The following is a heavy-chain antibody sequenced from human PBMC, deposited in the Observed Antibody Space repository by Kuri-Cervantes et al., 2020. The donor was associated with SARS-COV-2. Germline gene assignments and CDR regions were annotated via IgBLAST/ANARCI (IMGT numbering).Heavy chain of an antibody. D-gene: IGHD3-22*01. CDR1: RYTFNDYY. V-gene: IGHV1-2*04. J-gene: IGHJ3*02. CDR3: ARSTAFGRLVVIPQGGPFDI. CDR2: INLNSGGT. Sequence: ASVKVSCKASRYTFNDYYMHWVRQAPGQGLEWMGWINLNSGGTNDAQKFQGWVTMTRDTSISTVYMELSRLRSDDTAVYYCARSTAFGRLVVIPQGGPFDIWGQGTMVTVSS.